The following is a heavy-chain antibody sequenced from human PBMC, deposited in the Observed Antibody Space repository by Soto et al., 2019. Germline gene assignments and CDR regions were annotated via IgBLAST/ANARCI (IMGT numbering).Heavy chain of an antibody. J-gene: IGHJ4*02. CDR3: ASTYSGYDSLVGTIDY. D-gene: IGHD5-12*01. V-gene: IGHV1-69*13. CDR1: GGTFSSYA. Sequence: SVKVSCKASGGTFSSYAISWVRQAPGQGLEWMGGIIPIFGTANYAQKFQGRVTITADESTSTAYMELSSLRSEDTAVYYCASTYSGYDSLVGTIDYWGQGTLVTVSS. CDR2: IIPIFGTA.